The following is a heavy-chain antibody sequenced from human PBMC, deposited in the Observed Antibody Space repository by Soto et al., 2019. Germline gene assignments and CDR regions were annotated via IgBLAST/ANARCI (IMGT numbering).Heavy chain of an antibody. V-gene: IGHV3-30-3*01. D-gene: IGHD1-1*01. CDR2: TSNDGSNT. Sequence: QVQLVESGGGVVQPGRFLRLSCAASAFTLSKFVMHWVRQAPGKGLEWVAVTSNDGSNTFYAGSVKGRFTISRDNSKSVVYLQMNSLRDEDTAVYYCARGNMDVWGRGTTVTVSS. CDR1: AFTLSKFV. CDR3: ARGNMDV. J-gene: IGHJ6*02.